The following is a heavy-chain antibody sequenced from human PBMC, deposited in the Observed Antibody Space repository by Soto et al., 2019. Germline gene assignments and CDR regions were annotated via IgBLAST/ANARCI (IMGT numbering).Heavy chain of an antibody. CDR3: ARENPVDWFDY. CDR1: GYTFTSYG. D-gene: IGHD5-12*01. CDR2: ISAYNGNT. J-gene: IGHJ4*02. V-gene: IGHV1-18*01. Sequence: ASXXVSCKSSGYTFTSYGISWVRQAPGQGLEWMELISAYNGNTNYAQKIQCRVTMTTDPYTSTAYIELRSLRSDDTAVYYCARENPVDWFDYWGQGTLVTVSS.